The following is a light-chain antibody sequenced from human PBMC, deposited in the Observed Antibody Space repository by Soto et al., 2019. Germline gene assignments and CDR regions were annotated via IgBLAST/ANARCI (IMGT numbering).Light chain of an antibody. V-gene: IGLV2-14*01. CDR1: SSDVGGYNY. J-gene: IGLJ1*01. Sequence: QSALTRPASVSGSPGQSITISCTGTSSDVGGYNYVSWCQQHPGKAPKLMIYAVTDRPSGVSSRFSGSKSGNTASLTISGLQAEDEADYYCSSYTSSSTLFGTGTKVTVL. CDR3: SSYTSSSTL. CDR2: AVT.